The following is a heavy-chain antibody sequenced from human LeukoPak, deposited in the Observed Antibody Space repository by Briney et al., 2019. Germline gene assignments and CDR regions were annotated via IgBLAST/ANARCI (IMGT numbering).Heavy chain of an antibody. CDR2: ISSSGGII. Sequence: GGSLRLSCAASGFTFSSYEMNWVRQAPGKGLEWISYISSSGGIIYYADSVKGRFTISRDNSKNTLYLQMNNLRADDTAVYYCARRAGGYSHSYDYWGQGTLVTVSS. CDR3: ARRAGGYSHSYDY. V-gene: IGHV3-48*03. D-gene: IGHD4-23*01. CDR1: GFTFSSYE. J-gene: IGHJ4*02.